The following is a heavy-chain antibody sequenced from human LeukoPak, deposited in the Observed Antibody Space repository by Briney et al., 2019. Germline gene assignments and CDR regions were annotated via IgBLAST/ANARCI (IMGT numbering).Heavy chain of an antibody. CDR1: GFTFSSYG. Sequence: GGTLRLSCAASGFTFSSYGMSWVRQAPGKGLEWVSSISGGGGSTYYADSVKGRFTISRDNSKNTLYLQMSSLRAEDTAVYYCAKGEVTFDYWGQGTLVTVSS. CDR2: ISGGGGST. CDR3: AKGEVTFDY. V-gene: IGHV3-23*01. J-gene: IGHJ4*02. D-gene: IGHD2-21*02.